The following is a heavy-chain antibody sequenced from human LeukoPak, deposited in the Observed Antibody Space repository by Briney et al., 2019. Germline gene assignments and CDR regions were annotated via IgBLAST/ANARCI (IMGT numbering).Heavy chain of an antibody. V-gene: IGHV3-7*01. Sequence: GGSLRLSCAASGFTFSSYAMHWVRQAPGKGLEWVANIKQDGSEKYYVDSVKGRFTISRDNAKNSLYLQMNSLRAEDTAVYYCARSSDYFDYWGQGTLVTVSS. CDR1: GFTFSSYA. J-gene: IGHJ4*02. CDR3: ARSSDYFDY. CDR2: IKQDGSEK.